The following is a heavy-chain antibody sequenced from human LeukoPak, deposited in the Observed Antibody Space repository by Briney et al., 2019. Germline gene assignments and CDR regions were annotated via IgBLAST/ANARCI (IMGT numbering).Heavy chain of an antibody. Sequence: ASVKVSCKVSGDTLTEFAMHWVRQAPGKGLEWMGGFDPEDGETIYAQKFQGRVIMSEDTSTDTAYMELSSLRSEDTAVYYCAADRFSISGVVITPKNYYGMDVWGQGTTVTVSS. CDR1: GDTLTEFA. D-gene: IGHD3-3*01. V-gene: IGHV1-24*01. CDR3: AADRFSISGVVITPKNYYGMDV. CDR2: FDPEDGET. J-gene: IGHJ6*02.